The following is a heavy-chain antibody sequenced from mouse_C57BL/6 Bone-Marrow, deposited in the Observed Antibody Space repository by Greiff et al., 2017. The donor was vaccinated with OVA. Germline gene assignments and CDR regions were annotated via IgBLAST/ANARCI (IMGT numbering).Heavy chain of an antibody. CDR2: FHPYNDDT. D-gene: IGHD2-13*01. CDR1: GYTFTTYP. J-gene: IGHJ1*03. Sequence: QVQLKQSGAELVKPGASVKLSCKATGYTFTTYPIAWMKQTHGKSLEWIGKFHPYNDDTKYNEKFKGQATFTVDKSSSTVYLQLSRLTSDDTAVYYCARAGYYGDWKDCDVWGTGTTVTVSS. V-gene: IGHV1-47*01. CDR3: ARAGYYGDWKDCDV.